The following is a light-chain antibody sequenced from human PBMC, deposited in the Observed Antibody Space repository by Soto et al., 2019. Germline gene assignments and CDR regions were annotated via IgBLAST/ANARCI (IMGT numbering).Light chain of an antibody. CDR2: AAS. Sequence: DTPLTQSPSSLSTSAGHTGTITCRASQSIRRYLNWYQQKPGKAPKLLIYAASSLQSGVPSRFSGSGSWTDVTLTISSLQPEDFETYYCQQRYSNPITFGQGTRLEIK. J-gene: IGKJ5*01. CDR1: QSIRRY. V-gene: IGKV1-39*01. CDR3: QQRYSNPIT.